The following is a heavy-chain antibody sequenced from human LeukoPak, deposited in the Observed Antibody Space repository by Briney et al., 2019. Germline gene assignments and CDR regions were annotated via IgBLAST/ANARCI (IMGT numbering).Heavy chain of an antibody. CDR1: GFSFTSYA. V-gene: IGHV3-21*01. D-gene: IGHD3-22*01. CDR2: ISGSGTTI. J-gene: IGHJ4*02. Sequence: PGGSLRLSCAASGFSFTSYAMSWVRQAPGKGLDWVSGISGSGTTIYYADSVKGRFTISRDNAKNSLYLQMNSLRAEDTAVYYCARASYDSSGYYPDYWGQGTLVTVSS. CDR3: ARASYDSSGYYPDY.